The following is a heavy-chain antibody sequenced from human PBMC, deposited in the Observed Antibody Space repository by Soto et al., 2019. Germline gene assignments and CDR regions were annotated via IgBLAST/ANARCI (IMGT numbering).Heavy chain of an antibody. CDR3: ARVLGGRITIFGVPNWFDP. J-gene: IGHJ5*02. V-gene: IGHV4-59*01. CDR2: IYYSGST. D-gene: IGHD3-3*01. CDR1: GGSISSYY. Sequence: SETLSLTCTVSGGSISSYYWSWIRQPPGKGLEWIGYIYYSGSTNYNPSLKSRVTISVDTSKNQFSLKLSSVTAADTAVYYCARVLGGRITIFGVPNWFDPWGQGTLVTVSS.